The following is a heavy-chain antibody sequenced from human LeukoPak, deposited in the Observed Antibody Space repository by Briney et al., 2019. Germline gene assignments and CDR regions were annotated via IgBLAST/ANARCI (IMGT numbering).Heavy chain of an antibody. CDR2: INHSGST. J-gene: IGHJ4*02. D-gene: IGHD6-13*01. V-gene: IGHV4-34*01. CDR1: GGSFSGYY. Sequence: PSETLSLTCADYGGSFSGYYWSWIRQPPGKGLEWIGEINHSGSTNYNPSLKSRVTISVDTSKNQFSLKLSSVTAADTAVYYCARTRGAAGTNYWGQGTLVTVSS. CDR3: ARTRGAAGTNY.